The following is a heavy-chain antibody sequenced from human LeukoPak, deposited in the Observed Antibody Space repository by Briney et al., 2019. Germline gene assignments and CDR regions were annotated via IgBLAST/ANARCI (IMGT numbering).Heavy chain of an antibody. CDR2: IIPIFGTA. CDR3: ARGSSIAVAGTWFDP. CDR1: GYTFTSNG. V-gene: IGHV1-69*13. J-gene: IGHJ5*02. Sequence: SVKVSCKTSGYTFTSNGISWVRQAPGQGLEWMGGIIPIFGTANYAQKFQGRVTITADESTSTAYMELSSLRSEDTAVYYCARGSSIAVAGTWFDPWGQGTLVTVSS. D-gene: IGHD6-19*01.